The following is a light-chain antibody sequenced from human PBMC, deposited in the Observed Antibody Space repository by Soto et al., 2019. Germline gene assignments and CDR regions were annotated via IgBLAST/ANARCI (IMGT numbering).Light chain of an antibody. V-gene: IGKV1-5*01. Sequence: DIEMSQSPSTLSASAGEGATLTCRASQAIGAGLAWYQHKPGKAPKLLIYNTSNMETGVPTRFSGSGSGTDFTLTINSLQSVDSAIYYCQQYNDWPLTFGGGTKVEI. J-gene: IGKJ4*01. CDR2: NTS. CDR1: QAIGAG. CDR3: QQYNDWPLT.